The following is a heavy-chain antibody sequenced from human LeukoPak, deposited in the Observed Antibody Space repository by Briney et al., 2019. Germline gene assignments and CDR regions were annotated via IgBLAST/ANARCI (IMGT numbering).Heavy chain of an antibody. CDR2: ISAYNGNT. J-gene: IGHJ4*02. V-gene: IGHV1-18*01. D-gene: IGHD3/OR15-3a*01. CDR1: GYTFTSYS. Sequence: ASVKVSCKASGYTFTSYSISWVRQAPGQGLEWRGWISAYNGNTNYAQKFQGRVTMTRDTSISTAYMELSRLRSDDTAVYYCARNLFSYCVDSLGFWGQGSLVTGSS. CDR3: ARNLFSYCVDSLGF.